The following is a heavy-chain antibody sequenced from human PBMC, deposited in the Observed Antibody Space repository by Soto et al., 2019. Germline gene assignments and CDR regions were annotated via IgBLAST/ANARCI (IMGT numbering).Heavy chain of an antibody. CDR2: IGTAGDT. CDR1: GFTFDDYA. V-gene: IGHV3-13*04. D-gene: IGHD2-2*01. CDR3: AREVRVNWFDP. Sequence: PGGSLRLSCAASGFTFDDYAMHWVRQATGKGLEWVSAIGTAGDTYYPGSVKGRFTISRENAKNSLYLQMNSLRAGDTAVYYCAREVRVNWFDPWGQGTLVTVSS. J-gene: IGHJ5*02.